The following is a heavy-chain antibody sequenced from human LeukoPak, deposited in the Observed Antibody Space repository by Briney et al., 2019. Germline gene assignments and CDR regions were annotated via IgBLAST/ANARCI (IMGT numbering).Heavy chain of an antibody. CDR1: GYTFTSYG. Sequence: ASVKVSCKASGYTFTSYGISWVRQAPGQGLEWMGWISVYNGNTNYAQKLQGRVTMTTDTSTSTAYMELRSLRSDDTAVYYCARLRLGYCSSTSCYDPYYFDYWGQGTLVTVSS. V-gene: IGHV1-18*01. D-gene: IGHD2-2*01. CDR2: ISVYNGNT. CDR3: ARLRLGYCSSTSCYDPYYFDY. J-gene: IGHJ4*02.